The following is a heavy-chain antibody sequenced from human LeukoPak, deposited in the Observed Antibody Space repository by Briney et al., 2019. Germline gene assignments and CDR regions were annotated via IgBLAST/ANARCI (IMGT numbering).Heavy chain of an antibody. CDR3: AKEIYGDPTGGRFQH. CDR2: INSDGSST. V-gene: IGHV3-74*01. Sequence: GSSLRLSCASSVFTFSSYWMHWVRQAPGKGLVLVSLINSDGSSTYYADSVKGRFTISRDNSKNMLYLQMKSLRAEDTAVYYCAKEIYGDPTGGRFQHWGQGTLVTVSS. J-gene: IGHJ1*01. CDR1: VFTFSSYW. D-gene: IGHD4/OR15-4a*01.